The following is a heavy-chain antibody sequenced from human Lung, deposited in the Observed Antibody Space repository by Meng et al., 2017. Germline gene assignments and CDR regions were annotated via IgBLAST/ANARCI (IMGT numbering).Heavy chain of an antibody. D-gene: IGHD2-15*01. CDR1: VYTLTTYG. Sequence: QVTLMQSGAEVKKHWASVKVSCNASVYTLTTYGISWVQQDHGQGLEWMGWISPDNGYTSSIQKFQGRVTMTTDTSTSTAYMELMSLGSDDTAVYYCAILSHCTGGTCYPYDYWGQGTLVTVSS. CDR3: AILSHCTGGTCYPYDY. V-gene: IGHV1-18*01. CDR2: ISPDNGYT. J-gene: IGHJ4*02.